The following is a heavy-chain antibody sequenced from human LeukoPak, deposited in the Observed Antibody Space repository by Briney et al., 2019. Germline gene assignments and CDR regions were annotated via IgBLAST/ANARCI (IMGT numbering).Heavy chain of an antibody. CDR1: GYTFTGYY. V-gene: IGHV1-2*02. D-gene: IGHD3-3*01. J-gene: IGHJ6*02. CDR3: ARAYDFWSGYIRYYYYGMDV. CDR2: INPNSGGT. Sequence: ASVKVSCKASGYTFTGYYMHWVRQAPGQGLEWMGWINPNSGGTNYAQKFQGRVTMTRDTSISTAYMELSRLRSDDTAVYYCARAYDFWSGYIRYYYYGMDVWGQGTTVTVSS.